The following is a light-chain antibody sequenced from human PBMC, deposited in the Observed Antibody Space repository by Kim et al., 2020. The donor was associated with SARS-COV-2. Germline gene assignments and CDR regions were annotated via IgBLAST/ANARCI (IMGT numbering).Light chain of an antibody. CDR2: GEK. CDR1: NRTRTY. J-gene: IGLJ1*01. CDR3: NYRHNSNDREV. Sequence: AAGRQIGITSRQDNRTRTYPGRYQQKPGQAAALVIYGEKNRPSGILARFSGSTSGTPASLTITGAKAEDDDDYYCNYRHNSNDREVFGAGTQVTVL. V-gene: IGLV3-19*01.